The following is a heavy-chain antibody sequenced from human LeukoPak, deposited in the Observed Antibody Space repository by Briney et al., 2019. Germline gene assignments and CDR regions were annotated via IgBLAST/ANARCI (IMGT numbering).Heavy chain of an antibody. CDR3: ARGDILTGYYFDY. J-gene: IGHJ4*02. V-gene: IGHV4-59*01. D-gene: IGHD3-9*01. Sequence: SETLSLTCTVSGGSISSYYWSWIRQPPGKGLEWIGYIYYSGSTNYNPSLKSRVTISVDTSKNQFSLKLSSVTAADTAAYYCARGDILTGYYFDYWGQGTLVTVSS. CDR2: IYYSGST. CDR1: GGSISSYY.